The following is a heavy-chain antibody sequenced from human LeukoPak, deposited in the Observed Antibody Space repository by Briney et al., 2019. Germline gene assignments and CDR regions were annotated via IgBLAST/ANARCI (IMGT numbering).Heavy chain of an antibody. CDR1: GFTFSSYA. D-gene: IGHD3-3*01. Sequence: GGSLRLSCAASGFTFSSYAMSWVRQAPGKGLEWVSAISGSGGSTYYADSVKGRFTISRDNAKSSLFLQMNSLKAEDTALYHCARGTRFLPNAFDIWGQGTMVTVSS. J-gene: IGHJ3*02. V-gene: IGHV3-23*01. CDR3: ARGTRFLPNAFDI. CDR2: ISGSGGST.